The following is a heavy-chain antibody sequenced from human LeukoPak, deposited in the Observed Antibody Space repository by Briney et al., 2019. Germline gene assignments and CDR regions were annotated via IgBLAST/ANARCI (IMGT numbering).Heavy chain of an antibody. CDR3: ARDYYYDSSGYDAFDI. CDR1: GGSISSGSYY. J-gene: IGHJ3*02. V-gene: IGHV4-61*02. Sequence: SQTLSLTCTVSGGSISSGSYYWSWIRQPAGKGLEWIGRIYTSGSTNYNPSLTSRVTISVDTSKNQFSLKLSSVTAADTAVYYCARDYYYDSSGYDAFDIWGQGTMVTVSS. CDR2: IYTSGST. D-gene: IGHD3-22*01.